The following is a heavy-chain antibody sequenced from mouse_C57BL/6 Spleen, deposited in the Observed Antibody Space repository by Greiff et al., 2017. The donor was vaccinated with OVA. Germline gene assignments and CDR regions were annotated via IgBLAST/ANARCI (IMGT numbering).Heavy chain of an antibody. D-gene: IGHD6-5*01. Sequence: QVHVKQPGAELVKPGASVKMSCKASGYTFTSYWITWVKQRPGQGLEWIGDIYPGSGSTYYNEKFTGQVTLTVDTSSSTAFMQLSSLTSEDSAVYYCARKPKGDWYFDVWGTGTTVTVSS. CDR3: ARKPKGDWYFDV. J-gene: IGHJ1*03. CDR2: IYPGSGST. V-gene: IGHV1-55*01. CDR1: GYTFTSYW.